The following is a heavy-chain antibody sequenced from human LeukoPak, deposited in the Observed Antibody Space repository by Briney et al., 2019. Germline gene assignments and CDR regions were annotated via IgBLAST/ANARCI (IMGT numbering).Heavy chain of an antibody. V-gene: IGHV3-30*04. J-gene: IGHJ6*02. Sequence: GGSLRLSCAASGFTFSSYAMHWVRQAPGKGLEWVAVISYDGSNKYYADSVKGRFTISRDNSKNTLYLQMNSLRAEDTAVYYCARDWRIVVVPAAIGYGIDVWGQGTTVTVYS. CDR3: ARDWRIVVVPAAIGYGIDV. CDR2: ISYDGSNK. CDR1: GFTFSSYA. D-gene: IGHD2-2*01.